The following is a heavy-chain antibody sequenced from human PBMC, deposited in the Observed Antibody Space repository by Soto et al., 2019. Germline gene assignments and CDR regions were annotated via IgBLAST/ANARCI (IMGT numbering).Heavy chain of an antibody. CDR2: IIPILGIA. CDR1: GGTFSSYT. D-gene: IGHD3-22*01. J-gene: IGHJ5*02. V-gene: IGHV1-69*02. Sequence: QVQLVQSGAEVKKPGSSVKVSCKASGGTFSSYTISWVRQAPGQGLEWMGRIIPILGIANYAQKFQGRVTITADKSTSTAYMELSSLRSEDTAVYYCARGEEYYDSSGGPWGQGTLVTVSS. CDR3: ARGEEYYDSSGGP.